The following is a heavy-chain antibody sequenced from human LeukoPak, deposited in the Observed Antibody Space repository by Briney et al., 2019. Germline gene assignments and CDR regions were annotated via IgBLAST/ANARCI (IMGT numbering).Heavy chain of an antibody. CDR3: VRLYYYDFNGPPL. Sequence: PSETLSLTCSVSGDYISNSNYYWGWIRQPPGKGLEWIGNIYYTGKTYYNSSLKSQVTISIDTSKNEFSLNLNSVTAADTATYYCVRLYYYDFNGPPLWGQGTLVIVSS. CDR1: GDYISNSNYY. D-gene: IGHD3-3*01. CDR2: IYYTGKT. J-gene: IGHJ4*02. V-gene: IGHV4-39*01.